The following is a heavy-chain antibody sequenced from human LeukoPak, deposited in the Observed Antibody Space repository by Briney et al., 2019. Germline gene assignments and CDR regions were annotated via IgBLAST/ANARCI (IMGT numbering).Heavy chain of an antibody. CDR3: ARGPSQQDFDH. D-gene: IGHD2-15*01. J-gene: IGHJ4*02. V-gene: IGHV1-46*01. Sequence: GASVKVSCKASGYTFTNYYIHWVRHAPGQGLEWMGIISPSGGSTAYAQRFQGRVTVTRDTSTSTVYMELSSLRSEDTAVYYCARGPSQQDFDHWGQGTLVTVSS. CDR1: GYTFTNYY. CDR2: ISPSGGST.